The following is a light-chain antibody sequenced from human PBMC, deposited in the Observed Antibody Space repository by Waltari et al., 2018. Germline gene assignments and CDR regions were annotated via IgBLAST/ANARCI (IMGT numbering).Light chain of an antibody. CDR1: QGISSY. CDR3: QQLNSYPIT. Sequence: DIQLTQSPSFLSASVGDRVTITCRASQGISSYLAWYKQKPGKAHKLLIYAASTLQSGVPSRFSGSGSGTEFTLTISSLQPEDFATYYCQQLNSYPITFGQGTRLEIK. CDR2: AAS. V-gene: IGKV1-9*01. J-gene: IGKJ5*01.